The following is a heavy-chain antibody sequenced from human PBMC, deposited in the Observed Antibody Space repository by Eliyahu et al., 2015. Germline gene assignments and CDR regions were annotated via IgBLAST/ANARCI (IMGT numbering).Heavy chain of an antibody. D-gene: IGHD1-7*01. Sequence: QVQLVESGGGVVQPGRSLRLSCAASXFXXSFYGXHWVXQAPGKGLEWVAXXSXDGSXKFYADSVKGRFTISRDTSKNTLYLQMNNLRAEDTAVYYCAKDELQLRWGVYSDHWGQGALVTVSS. J-gene: IGHJ4*02. CDR3: AKDELQLRWGVYSDH. CDR2: XSXDGSXK. V-gene: IGHV3-30*18. CDR1: XFXXSFYG.